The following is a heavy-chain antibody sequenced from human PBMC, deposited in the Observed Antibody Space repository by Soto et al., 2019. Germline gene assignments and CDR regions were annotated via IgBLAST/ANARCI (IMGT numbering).Heavy chain of an antibody. J-gene: IGHJ5*02. D-gene: IGHD2-2*02. V-gene: IGHV3-23*01. CDR3: ATDSPEGCSSTSCYTAAWFDP. Sequence: EVQLLESGGGLVQPGGSLRLSCAASGFTFSSYAMSWVRQAPGKGLEWVSAISGSGGSTYYADSVKGRFTISRDNSKNTLYLQMNSLRAEDTAVYYCATDSPEGCSSTSCYTAAWFDPWGQGTLFTVSS. CDR2: ISGSGGST. CDR1: GFTFSSYA.